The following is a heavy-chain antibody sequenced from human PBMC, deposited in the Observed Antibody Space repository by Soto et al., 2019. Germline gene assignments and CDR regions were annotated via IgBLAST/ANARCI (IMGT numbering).Heavy chain of an antibody. J-gene: IGHJ6*02. CDR1: GFTFSSYA. D-gene: IGHD2-2*01. CDR2: ISHDGNNK. V-gene: IGHV3-30-3*01. CDR3: ARDNRTSSAGYYYYGMDV. Sequence: QVQLVESGGGVVQPGGSLRLSCAASGFTFSSYAMHWVRQAPGKGLEWVTTISHDGNNKFYADSVKGRFIVSRDNSRTTLFLQMNSLRPEDTGIYYSARDNRTSSAGYYYYGMDVWGQGTTVTVSS.